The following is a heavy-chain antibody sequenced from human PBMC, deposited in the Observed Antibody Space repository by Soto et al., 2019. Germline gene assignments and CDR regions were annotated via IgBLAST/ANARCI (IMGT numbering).Heavy chain of an antibody. J-gene: IGHJ6*02. V-gene: IGHV1-46*01. Sequence: ASVKVSCKASGYTFTSYYMHWVRQAPGQGLEWMGIINPSGGSTSYAQKFQGRVTMTRDTSTSTVYMELSSLRSEDTAVYYCARDYNPYYYYYYGMDVWGQGPTVTVSS. D-gene: IGHD1-1*01. CDR1: GYTFTSYY. CDR2: INPSGGST. CDR3: ARDYNPYYYYYYGMDV.